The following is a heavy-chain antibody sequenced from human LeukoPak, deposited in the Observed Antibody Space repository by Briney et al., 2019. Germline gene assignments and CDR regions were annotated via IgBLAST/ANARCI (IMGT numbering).Heavy chain of an antibody. CDR2: INPSGGST. D-gene: IGHD6-13*01. J-gene: IGHJ4*02. CDR3: AREIAAAWTYFDY. Sequence: GASVKVSCKASGYTFTIYNMHWVRQAPGQGLEWMGIINPSGGSTSYAQKFQGRVTMTRDTSTSTVYMELSSLRSEDTAVYYCAREIAAAWTYFDYWGQRTLVTVSS. CDR1: GYTFTIYN. V-gene: IGHV1-46*01.